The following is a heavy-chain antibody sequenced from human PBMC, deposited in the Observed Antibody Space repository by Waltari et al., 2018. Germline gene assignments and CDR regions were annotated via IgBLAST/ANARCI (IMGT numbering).Heavy chain of an antibody. D-gene: IGHD3-3*01. CDR1: GGSFSGYY. J-gene: IGHJ5*02. CDR2: INHSGST. Sequence: QVQLQQWGAGLLKPSEPLSLTCAVYGGSFSGYYWSWIRQPPGKGLEWIGEINHSGSTNYNPSLKSRVTISVDTSKNQFSLKLSSVTAADTAVYYCARESITIFGVVRRWFDPWGQGTLVTVSS. CDR3: ARESITIFGVVRRWFDP. V-gene: IGHV4-34*01.